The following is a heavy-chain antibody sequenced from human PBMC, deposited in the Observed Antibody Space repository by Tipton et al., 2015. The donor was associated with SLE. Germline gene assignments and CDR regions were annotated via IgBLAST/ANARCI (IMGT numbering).Heavy chain of an antibody. D-gene: IGHD5-12*01. J-gene: IGHJ3*02. V-gene: IGHV3-23*01. CDR3: AKPHVATIPGAFDI. CDR1: GFTFSSYG. CDR2: ISGSGGST. Sequence: SLRLSCAASGFTFSSYGMHWVRQAPGKGLEWVSAISGSGGSTYYADSVKGRFTISRDNSKNTLYLQMNNPRAEDTAVYFCAKPHVATIPGAFDIWGQGTMVTVSS.